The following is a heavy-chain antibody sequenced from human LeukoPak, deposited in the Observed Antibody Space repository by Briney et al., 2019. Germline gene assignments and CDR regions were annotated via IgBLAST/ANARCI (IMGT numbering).Heavy chain of an antibody. CDR3: AKSLFGGVDTAMVS. V-gene: IGHV3-21*01. CDR1: GFTFSSYS. CDR2: ISSSSSYI. Sequence: GGSLRLSCAASGFTFSSYSMNWVRQAPGKGLEWVSSISSSSSYIYYADSVKGRFTISRDNAKNSLYLQMNSLRAEDTAVYYCAKSLFGGVDTAMVSWGQGTLVTVSS. D-gene: IGHD5-18*01. J-gene: IGHJ4*02.